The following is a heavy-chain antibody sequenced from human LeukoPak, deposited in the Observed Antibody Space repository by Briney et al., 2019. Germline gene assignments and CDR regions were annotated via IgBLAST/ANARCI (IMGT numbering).Heavy chain of an antibody. V-gene: IGHV4-4*07. CDR2: IYSSGST. D-gene: IGHD1-26*01. J-gene: IGHJ4*02. CDR1: GGSISSYY. Sequence: SETLSLTCTVSGGSISSYYWSWIRQPAGKGLEWIGRIYSSGSTNYNASLKSRVSMSVDTSKNQFSLKLSSVTAADTAVFYCARENSGSYREFDYWGQGTLVTVSS. CDR3: ARENSGSYREFDY.